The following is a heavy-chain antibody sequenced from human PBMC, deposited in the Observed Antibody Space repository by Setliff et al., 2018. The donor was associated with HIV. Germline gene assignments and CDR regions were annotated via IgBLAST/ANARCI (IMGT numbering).Heavy chain of an antibody. Sequence: GSLRLSCAASGFTFSSYAMSWVRQAPGKGLEWVSVISGSGGSTYYADSVKGRFTISRDNSKNTLYLQMNSLRAEDTAVYYCAKDGVGATFYYYYYYMDVWGKGTTVTVS. J-gene: IGHJ6*03. CDR2: ISGSGGST. CDR3: AKDGVGATFYYYYYYMDV. V-gene: IGHV3-23*01. D-gene: IGHD1-26*01. CDR1: GFTFSSYA.